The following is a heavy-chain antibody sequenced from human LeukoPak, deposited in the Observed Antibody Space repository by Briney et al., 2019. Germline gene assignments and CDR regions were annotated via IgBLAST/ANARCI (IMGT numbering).Heavy chain of an antibody. CDR1: GGSISSGSYY. D-gene: IGHD4-23*01. Sequence: PAETLSLTCNVSGGSISSGSYYWAWLRQSPEKGLEWIASIYYSGSTHYNPPLRSRATISRDTSKNQFSLKLSSVSAADTAVYFCARWYEFWGEGTLVTVSS. V-gene: IGHV4-39*01. CDR3: ARWYEF. J-gene: IGHJ4*02. CDR2: IYYSGST.